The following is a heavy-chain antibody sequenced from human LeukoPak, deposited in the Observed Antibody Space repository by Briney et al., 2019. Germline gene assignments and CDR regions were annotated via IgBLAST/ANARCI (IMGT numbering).Heavy chain of an antibody. J-gene: IGHJ4*02. D-gene: IGHD6-13*01. CDR3: ARAFRAAASQFDY. Sequence: GGSLRLSCAASGFMFSNYWMNWVRQAPGKGLEWVANIKPDGSDKYYLDSIKGRFTISRDNAKNSLYLQMNSLRAEDTAVYYCARAFRAAASQFDYWGQGTLVTVSS. CDR1: GFMFSNYW. CDR2: IKPDGSDK. V-gene: IGHV3-7*01.